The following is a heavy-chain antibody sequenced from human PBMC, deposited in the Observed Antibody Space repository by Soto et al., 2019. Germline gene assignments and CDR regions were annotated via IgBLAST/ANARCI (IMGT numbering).Heavy chain of an antibody. CDR1: GASINTNYYY. V-gene: IGHV4-39*01. D-gene: IGHD2-15*01. Sequence: QLQLQESGPGLVKPSETLSLICTVSGASINTNYYYWGWVRQPPGKGLEWIGNIYYSGSTFYNPSLRRRLTISLDTSKTPFSLTLNSVTAADAAIYYCAGFVVPASRNTGFDYWGQGTLVTVSS. CDR3: AGFVVPASRNTGFDY. CDR2: IYYSGST. J-gene: IGHJ4*02.